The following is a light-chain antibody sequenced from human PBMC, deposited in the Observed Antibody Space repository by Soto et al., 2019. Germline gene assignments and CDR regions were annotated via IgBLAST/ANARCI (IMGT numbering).Light chain of an antibody. Sequence: QSVLTQPPSASGTPGQRVTISCSGSSSNIGSNTVNWYQQHPGTAAKLLIYSNNQRPSGVHDRFSGAKSGTSASLAISGLQSEDEADYYCASWDDSLDAEVFGGGTKLTVL. CDR1: SSNIGSNT. CDR3: ASWDDSLDAEV. V-gene: IGLV1-44*01. CDR2: SNN. J-gene: IGLJ2*01.